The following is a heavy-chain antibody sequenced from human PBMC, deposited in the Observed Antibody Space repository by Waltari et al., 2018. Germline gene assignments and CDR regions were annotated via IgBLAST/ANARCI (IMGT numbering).Heavy chain of an antibody. V-gene: IGHV3-48*03. Sequence: EVQLVESGGGLVQPGGSLRLSCAASGFPFSSYEMNWVRQAPGKGLEWVSYISSSGSTIYYADSVKGRFTISRDNAKNSLYLQMNSLRAEDTAVYYCARDFHNWNYWGQGTLVTVSS. CDR3: ARDFHNWNY. CDR2: ISSSGSTI. J-gene: IGHJ4*02. D-gene: IGHD1-20*01. CDR1: GFPFSSYE.